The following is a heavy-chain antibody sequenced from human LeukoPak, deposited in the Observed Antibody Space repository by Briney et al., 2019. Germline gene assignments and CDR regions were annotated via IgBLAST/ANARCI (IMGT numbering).Heavy chain of an antibody. J-gene: IGHJ5*02. V-gene: IGHV3-48*03. D-gene: IGHD2-8*01. CDR2: ISSSGGTT. Sequence: PGGSLRLSCAASGFTLSSSEMNWVRQAPGKGLEWVSYISSSGGTTHYADSVKGRFTISRDNAKNSLSLQMNSLRAEDTAIYYCARDLQPICNNGICYAKYNWFDPWGQGTLVTVSS. CDR1: GFTLSSSE. CDR3: ARDLQPICNNGICYAKYNWFDP.